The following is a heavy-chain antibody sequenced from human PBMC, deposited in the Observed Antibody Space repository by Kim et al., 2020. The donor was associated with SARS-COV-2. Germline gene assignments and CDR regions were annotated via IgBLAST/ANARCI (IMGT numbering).Heavy chain of an antibody. J-gene: IGHJ4*02. D-gene: IGHD6-6*01. CDR1: GFTFSSFW. CDR2: IKQDGSEK. CDR3: ARWRVAARYFDY. Sequence: GGSLKLSCAASGFTFSSFWRSWVRQAPGKGLEWVANIKQDGSEKHYVDSVKGRFTISKDNAKNSLYLQMNSLRAEDTAVYYCARWRVAARYFDYWGQGT. V-gene: IGHV3-7*01.